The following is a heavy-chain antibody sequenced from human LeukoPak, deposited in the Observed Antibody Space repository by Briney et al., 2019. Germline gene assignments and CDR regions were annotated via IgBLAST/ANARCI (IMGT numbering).Heavy chain of an antibody. J-gene: IGHJ4*02. V-gene: IGHV3-74*01. D-gene: IGHD5-18*01. Sequence: GGSLRLSCAASGFTFNSYWMHWVRQAPGKGLVWVARISTDGSSTSYADSVKGRFTISRDNAKNTLYLQMNSLRAEDTAVYYCARERNTAVVTDYFDYWGQGTLVTVSS. CDR1: GFTFNSYW. CDR2: ISTDGSST. CDR3: ARERNTAVVTDYFDY.